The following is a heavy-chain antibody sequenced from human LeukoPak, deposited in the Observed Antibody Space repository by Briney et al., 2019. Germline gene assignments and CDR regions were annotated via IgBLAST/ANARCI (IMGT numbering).Heavy chain of an antibody. CDR2: IYYSGST. CDR3: ARYRQIGYWSGGSCYGFDP. D-gene: IGHD2-15*01. Sequence: SETLSLTCTVSGGSISSYYWSWIRQPPGKGLEWIGYIYYSGSTNYNPSLKSRVAILVDASKNQFSLKLSSVTAADTAVYYCARYRQIGYWSGGSCYGFDPWGQGTLVTVSS. V-gene: IGHV4-59*08. J-gene: IGHJ5*02. CDR1: GGSISSYY.